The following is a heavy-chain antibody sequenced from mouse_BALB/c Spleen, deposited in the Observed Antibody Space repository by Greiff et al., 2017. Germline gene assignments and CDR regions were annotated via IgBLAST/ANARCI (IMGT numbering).Heavy chain of an antibody. V-gene: IGHV2-9*02. CDR1: GFSLTSYG. J-gene: IGHJ3*01. Sequence: QVQLKESGPGLVAPSQSLSITCTVSGFSLTSYGVHWVRQPPGKGLEWLGVIWAGGSTNYNSALMSRLSISKDNSKSQVFLKMNSLQTDDTAMYYCARDRYGNYVSFAYWGQGTLVTVSA. D-gene: IGHD2-1*01. CDR2: IWAGGST. CDR3: ARDRYGNYVSFAY.